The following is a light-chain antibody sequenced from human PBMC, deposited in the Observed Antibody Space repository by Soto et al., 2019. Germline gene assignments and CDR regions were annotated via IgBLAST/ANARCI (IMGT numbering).Light chain of an antibody. Sequence: DIVMTQSPDSLAVSLGETATINCKSSQSVLYSSNNNNYLAWYQQKPGQPPKLLIHWASTRESGVPDRFSGSGSGTDFTLTISSLQAEDVAVYYCQQCYSTPYTFGQGTKLEIK. J-gene: IGKJ2*01. CDR2: WAS. CDR1: QSVLYSSNNNNY. V-gene: IGKV4-1*01. CDR3: QQCYSTPYT.